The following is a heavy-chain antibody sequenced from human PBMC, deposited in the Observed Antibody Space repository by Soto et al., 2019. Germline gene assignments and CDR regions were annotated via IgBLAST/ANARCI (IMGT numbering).Heavy chain of an antibody. CDR1: GDSMGSGDYY. Sequence: QVQLQESGPGLVKPSQTLSLTCTVSGDSMGSGDYYWTWIRQPPGKGLEWIGYIYYIGTNFYNPSLESRVNISIDTSKNHFSLRLTSVTAADTAVYYCSRGSTSYGFLTWGQGTLVTVSS. CDR2: IYYIGTN. CDR3: SRGSTSYGFLT. D-gene: IGHD3-10*01. V-gene: IGHV4-30-4*01. J-gene: IGHJ5*02.